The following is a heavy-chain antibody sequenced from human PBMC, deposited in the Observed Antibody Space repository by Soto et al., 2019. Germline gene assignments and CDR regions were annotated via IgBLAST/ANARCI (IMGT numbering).Heavy chain of an antibody. CDR1: GFTFSSYA. J-gene: IGHJ3*02. CDR2: IIPIFGTA. V-gene: IGHV1-69*01. CDR3: ARVGKATVIDAFDI. Sequence: RLTCAASGFTFSSYAISWVRQAPGQGLEWMGGIIPIFGTANYAQKFQGRVTITADESTSTAYMELSSLRSEDTAGYYCARVGKATVIDAFDIWGQGTMVTVSS. D-gene: IGHD1-26*01.